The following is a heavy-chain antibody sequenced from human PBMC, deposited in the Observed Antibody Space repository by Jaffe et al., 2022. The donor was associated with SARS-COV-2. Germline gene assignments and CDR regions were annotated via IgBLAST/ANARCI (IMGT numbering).Heavy chain of an antibody. J-gene: IGHJ4*02. V-gene: IGHV1-69*01. D-gene: IGHD3-10*01. CDR2: IIPIFGTA. Sequence: QVQLVQSGAEVKKPGSSVKVSCKASGGTFSSYAISWVRQAPGQGLEWMGGIIPIFGTANYAQKFQGRVTITADESTSTAYMELSSLRSEDTAVYYCARTVGGRFGELSDYYFDYWGQGTLVTVSS. CDR1: GGTFSSYA. CDR3: ARTVGGRFGELSDYYFDY.